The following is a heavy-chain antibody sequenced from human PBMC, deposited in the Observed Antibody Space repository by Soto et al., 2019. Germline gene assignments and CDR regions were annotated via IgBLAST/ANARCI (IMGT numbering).Heavy chain of an antibody. D-gene: IGHD6-19*01. CDR3: ARHIAVSGTGGFDF. J-gene: IGHJ4*02. V-gene: IGHV4-4*02. Sequence: QVQLQESGPGLMKPSGTLSLTCAVSGGSISTNWWSWVRQPPGKGLEWIGEIYHSGSPNYNPSLKNRVTMTVDKSQNSLSLNLNSVTASYTAGYYCARHIAVSGTGGFDFWGQGTLVTVSS. CDR1: GGSISTNW. CDR2: IYHSGSP.